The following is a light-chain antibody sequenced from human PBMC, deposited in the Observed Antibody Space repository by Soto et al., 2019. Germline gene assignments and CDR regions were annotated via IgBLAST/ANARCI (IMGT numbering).Light chain of an antibody. Sequence: QSVLTQPPSASGTPGQRVTISCSGSSSNIGSNYVYWYQQLPGTAPKLLIYRNNKRPSGVPDRFSGSKSGTSASLAISGLGSEDEADYYCAAWDDSLSGDVVFGGGTQLTVL. V-gene: IGLV1-47*01. CDR3: AAWDDSLSGDVV. CDR2: RNN. J-gene: IGLJ2*01. CDR1: SSNIGSNY.